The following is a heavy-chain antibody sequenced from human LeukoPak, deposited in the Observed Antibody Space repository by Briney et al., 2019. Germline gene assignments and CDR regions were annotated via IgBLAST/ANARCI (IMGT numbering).Heavy chain of an antibody. Sequence: EASVKVSCTASGYTFTGYYMHWVRQAPGQGLEWMGWINPNSGGTNYAQTFQGRVTMTRDTSISTAYMELSRLRSDDTAVYYCARAQVSQKGIQLLLVDYWGQGTLVTVSS. D-gene: IGHD5-18*01. CDR2: INPNSGGT. J-gene: IGHJ4*02. V-gene: IGHV1-2*02. CDR1: GYTFTGYY. CDR3: ARAQVSQKGIQLLLVDY.